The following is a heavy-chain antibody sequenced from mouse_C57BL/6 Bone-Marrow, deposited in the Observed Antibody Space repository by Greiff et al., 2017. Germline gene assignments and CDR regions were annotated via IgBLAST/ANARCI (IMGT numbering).Heavy chain of an antibody. CDR2: IDPSDSST. D-gene: IGHD2-4*01. CDR3: ARCDYDWRLYAMDY. V-gene: IGHV1-69*01. J-gene: IGHJ4*01. Sequence: QVQLQQPGAELVMPGASVKLSCKASGYTFTSYWMPWVKQRPGQGLEWIGEIDPSDSSTNYNQKFKGKSTLTVDKSSSTAYMQLGSLTSEDAAVEDCARCDYDWRLYAMDYWGQGTSVTVSS. CDR1: GYTFTSYW.